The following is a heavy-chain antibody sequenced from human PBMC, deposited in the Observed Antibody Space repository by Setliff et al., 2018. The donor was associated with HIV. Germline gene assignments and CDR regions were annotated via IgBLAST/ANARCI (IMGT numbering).Heavy chain of an antibody. Sequence: GGSLRLSCAASGFTFSSSVMSWVRQAPGKGLEWVSFISGSGGSTEYADSVKGRFTVSRDNSKNRLYLQMNSLRVEDTAVYYCAKAMGHLPYFFDSWGQGTLVTVSS. J-gene: IGHJ4*02. V-gene: IGHV3-23*01. CDR1: GFTFSSSV. CDR3: AKAMGHLPYFFDS. CDR2: ISGSGGST.